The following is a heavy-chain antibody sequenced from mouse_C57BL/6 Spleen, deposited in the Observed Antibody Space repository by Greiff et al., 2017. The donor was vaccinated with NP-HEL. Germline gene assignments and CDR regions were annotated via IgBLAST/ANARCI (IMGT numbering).Heavy chain of an antibody. J-gene: IGHJ1*03. CDR3: ARGTYYGSSCFDV. V-gene: IGHV1-80*01. CDR1: GYAFSSYW. CDR2: IYPGDGDT. Sequence: QVQLQQSGAELVKPGASVKISCKASGYAFSSYWMNWVKQRPGKGLEWIGQIYPGDGDTNYNGKFKGKATLTADKSSSTAYMQLSSLTSEDSAVYFCARGTYYGSSCFDVWGTGTTVTVSS. D-gene: IGHD1-1*01.